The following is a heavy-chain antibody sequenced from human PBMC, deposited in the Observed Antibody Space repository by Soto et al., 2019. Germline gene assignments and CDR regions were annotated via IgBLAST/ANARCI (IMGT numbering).Heavy chain of an antibody. CDR3: ARDETDYGEDVYFQH. CDR2: INPNSGGT. Sequence: ASVKVSCKASGYTFTSYSMHWVRQAPGQGLEWMGWINPNSGGTNYAQKFQGWVTMTRDTSISTAYMELSRLRSDDTAVYYCARDETDYGEDVYFQHWGQGTLVTVSS. CDR1: GYTFTSYS. J-gene: IGHJ1*01. D-gene: IGHD4-17*01. V-gene: IGHV1-2*04.